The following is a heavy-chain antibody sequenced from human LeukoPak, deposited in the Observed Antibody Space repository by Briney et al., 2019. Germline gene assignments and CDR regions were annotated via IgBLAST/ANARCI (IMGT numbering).Heavy chain of an antibody. CDR3: AKFFTGEYVRAFDV. CDR1: GFTFSSCG. V-gene: IGHV3-30*18. J-gene: IGHJ3*01. D-gene: IGHD3-10*02. Sequence: GGSLRLSCAASGFTFSSCGFHWVRQAPGKGLEWVAVISYDGSNKYYADSVKGRFTISRDNSKNTLYLQMNSLRAEDTAVYYCAKFFTGEYVRAFDVWGQGTMVTVSS. CDR2: ISYDGSNK.